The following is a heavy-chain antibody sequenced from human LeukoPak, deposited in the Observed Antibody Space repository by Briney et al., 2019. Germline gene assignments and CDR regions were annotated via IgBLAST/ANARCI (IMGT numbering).Heavy chain of an antibody. V-gene: IGHV3-30*02. CDR3: EKDSKGIQLWSYYFDY. D-gene: IGHD5-18*01. CDR2: IRYDGSNK. Sequence: AGGSLRLSCAASGFTFSSYGMHWVRQAPGKGLEWVAFIRYDGSNKYYADSVKGRFTISRDNSKNTLYLQMNSLRAEDTAVYYCEKDSKGIQLWSYYFDYWGQGTLVTVSS. J-gene: IGHJ4*02. CDR1: GFTFSSYG.